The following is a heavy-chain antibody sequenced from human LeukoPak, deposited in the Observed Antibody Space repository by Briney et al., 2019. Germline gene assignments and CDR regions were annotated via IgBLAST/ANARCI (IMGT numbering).Heavy chain of an antibody. CDR2: IYYSGST. CDR3: ARGGGYSYGPYFDY. Sequence: SETLSLTCTVSGGSISSSSYYWGWIRQPPGKGLEWIGSIYYSGSTNYNPSLKSRVTISVDTSKNQFSLKLSSVTAADTAVYYCARGGGYSYGPYFDYWGQGTLVTVSS. J-gene: IGHJ4*02. CDR1: GGSISSSSYY. D-gene: IGHD5-18*01. V-gene: IGHV4-39*07.